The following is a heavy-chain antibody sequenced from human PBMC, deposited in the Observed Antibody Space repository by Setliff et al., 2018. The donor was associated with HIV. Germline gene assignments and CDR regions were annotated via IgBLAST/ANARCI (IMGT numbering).Heavy chain of an antibody. V-gene: IGHV5-51*01. Sequence: GESLKISCKSSGYSFSSYWIGWVRQMPGKGLEWMGIIYPGDSDTKYSPSFQGQVTISREDSKSTLYLQMHNLKVEDTAIYYCTTDRWGLQWLVGGWGQGTLVTVSS. CDR2: IYPGDSDT. CDR1: GYSFSSYW. D-gene: IGHD6-19*01. CDR3: TTDRWGLQWLVGG. J-gene: IGHJ4*02.